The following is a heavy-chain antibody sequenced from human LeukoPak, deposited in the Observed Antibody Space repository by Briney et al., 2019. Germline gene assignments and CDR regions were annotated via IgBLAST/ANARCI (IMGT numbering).Heavy chain of an antibody. CDR3: ARPLSLGYCSGGSCYGRGAWFDR. CDR2: IYYSGST. Sequence: SETLSLTCTVSGGSISSYYWSWIRQPPGKGLEWIGYIYYSGSTNYNPSLKSRLTISLDASKNQFSLKPRSVTAADTAVYYCARPLSLGYCSGGSCYGRGAWFDRWGQGTLVTVSS. J-gene: IGHJ5*02. D-gene: IGHD2-15*01. V-gene: IGHV4-59*12. CDR1: GGSISSYY.